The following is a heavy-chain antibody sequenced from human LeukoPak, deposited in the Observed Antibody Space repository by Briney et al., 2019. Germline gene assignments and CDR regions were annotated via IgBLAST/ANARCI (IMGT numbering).Heavy chain of an antibody. V-gene: IGHV4-4*07. CDR1: GGSISSYY. CDR2: IYTSGST. J-gene: IGHJ6*03. D-gene: IGHD3-3*01. Sequence: SETLSLTCTVSGGSISSYYWSWIRQPAGKGLEWIGRIYTSGSTNYNPSLKSRVTMSVDTSKNQFSLKLSSVTAADTAVYYCARDSEGLVFGVVIDYYYYYMDVWGKGTTVTVSS. CDR3: ARDSEGLVFGVVIDYYYYYMDV.